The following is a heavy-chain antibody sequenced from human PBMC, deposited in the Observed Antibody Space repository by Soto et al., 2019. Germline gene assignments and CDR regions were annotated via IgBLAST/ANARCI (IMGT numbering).Heavy chain of an antibody. Sequence: SGGSLRLSCAASGFTFSDHYMDWVRQTPGKGLEWVGRTRNKANSYITEYAASVKGRFTISIDDSKNSVYLQLNSLKTEDTAVYYCAREQDSSLVNFDCWGQGTLVTVSS. CDR1: GFTFSDHY. D-gene: IGHD6-13*01. J-gene: IGHJ4*02. V-gene: IGHV3-72*01. CDR2: TRNKANSYIT. CDR3: AREQDSSLVNFDC.